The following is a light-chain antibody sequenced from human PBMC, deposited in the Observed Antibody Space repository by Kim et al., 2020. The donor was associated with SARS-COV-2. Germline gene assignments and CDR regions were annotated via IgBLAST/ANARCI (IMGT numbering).Light chain of an antibody. Sequence: SVGDRVTVTFRASQDIRNDLGWYQQKPGRGSKGLIYGVSSLQRGDPSRFGGSGPGTEFTLTISSLQAVDFASYFWLQHNTYTITFGQGRRREIK. V-gene: IGKV1-17*01. CDR2: GVS. CDR1: QDIRND. CDR3: LQHNTYTIT. J-gene: IGKJ5*01.